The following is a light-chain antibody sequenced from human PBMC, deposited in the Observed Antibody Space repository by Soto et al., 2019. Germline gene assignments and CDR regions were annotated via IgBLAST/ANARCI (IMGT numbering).Light chain of an antibody. CDR1: QGISSA. V-gene: IGKV1-13*02. CDR2: DVS. CDR3: QQFNSYPLT. Sequence: AIQLTQSPSSLSESVGDRVTITCRASQGISSALAWYQQKPGKAPKLLIYDVSSLETGAPSRFSGSGSGTDFTLTISSLKPEDFAAYYCQQFNSYPLTFGGGTRVEIK. J-gene: IGKJ4*01.